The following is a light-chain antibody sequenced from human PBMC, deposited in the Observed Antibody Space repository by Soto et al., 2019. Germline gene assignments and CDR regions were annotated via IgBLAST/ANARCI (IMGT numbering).Light chain of an antibody. J-gene: IGKJ1*01. Sequence: EIVMTQSPATLSVSPGERATLSCRASQSVSSNLAWYQQKPGQAPRLLIYGASSRATGTPDRFSGSGSGTDFTLTISRLEPEDFAVYCCQQYGSSPNTFGQGTKVEIK. CDR2: GAS. CDR1: QSVSSN. CDR3: QQYGSSPNT. V-gene: IGKV3-20*01.